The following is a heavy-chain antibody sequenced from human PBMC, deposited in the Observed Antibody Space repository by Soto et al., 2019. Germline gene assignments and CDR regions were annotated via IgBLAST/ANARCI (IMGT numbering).Heavy chain of an antibody. V-gene: IGHV2-5*02. CDR3: AHRRPWSSNWNSGWFDP. D-gene: IGHD1-20*01. CDR2: IYWDDDK. Sequence: QITLKESGPTLVKPTQTLTLTCTFSGFSISTSGVGVGWIRQPPGKALEWLAVIYWDDDKRYSPSLKSRLTITKDTSKNQVVLTMTNMDPVDTATYYCAHRRPWSSNWNSGWFDPWGQGTLVTVSS. J-gene: IGHJ5*02. CDR1: GFSISTSGVG.